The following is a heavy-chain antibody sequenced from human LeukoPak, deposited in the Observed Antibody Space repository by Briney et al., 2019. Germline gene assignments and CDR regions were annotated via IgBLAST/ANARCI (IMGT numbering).Heavy chain of an antibody. V-gene: IGHV3-7*01. Sequence: GGSLRLSCAASGFTFSSYWMTWIRQAPGKGLEWVANIKQDGSEKYYVDSVKGRYTISRDNAKNSLYLQMNSLRAEDTAVYYCARDTGGGYSCYDCWGQGTLVTVSS. CDR1: GFTFSSYW. D-gene: IGHD5-18*01. CDR3: ARDTGGGYSCYDC. J-gene: IGHJ4*02. CDR2: IKQDGSEK.